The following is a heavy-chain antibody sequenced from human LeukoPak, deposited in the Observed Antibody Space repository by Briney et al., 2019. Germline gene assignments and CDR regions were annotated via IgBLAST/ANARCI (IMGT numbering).Heavy chain of an antibody. V-gene: IGHV3-11*04. D-gene: IGHD1-1*01. Sequence: PGGSLRLSCAASGFTFSDSYMTWIRRAPGKGLEWVSYITTSGSTIYADSLKGRFAISRDNAKNSLYLQMNSLRAEDTAVYYCAREDNSNWNIDYWGQGTLVTVFS. CDR2: ITTSGSTI. CDR1: GFTFSDSY. CDR3: AREDNSNWNIDY. J-gene: IGHJ4*02.